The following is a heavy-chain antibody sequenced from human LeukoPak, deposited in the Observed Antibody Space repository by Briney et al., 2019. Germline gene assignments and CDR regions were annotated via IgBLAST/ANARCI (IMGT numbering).Heavy chain of an antibody. Sequence: SETLSLTCTVSGGSISSYYWSWIRQPPGKGLEWIGYIYYSGSTNYNPSLKSRVTISVDTSKNQFSLKLSSVTAADTAVYYCARDRYYYDSSGVAPDYWGQGTLVTVSS. J-gene: IGHJ4*02. D-gene: IGHD3-22*01. CDR1: GGSISSYY. V-gene: IGHV4-59*12. CDR3: ARDRYYYDSSGVAPDY. CDR2: IYYSGST.